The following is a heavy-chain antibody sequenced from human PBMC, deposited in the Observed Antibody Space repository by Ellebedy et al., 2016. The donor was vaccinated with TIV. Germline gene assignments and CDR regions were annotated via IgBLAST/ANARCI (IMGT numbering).Heavy chain of an antibody. D-gene: IGHD3-10*01. CDR3: ARFSRGSPFADYLYFMDV. V-gene: IGHV3-21*01. Sequence: PGGSLRLSFAASGFAYGGFAMNWVRQAPGKGLEGVSSISYTGVEVFYADSVKGRFTISRDNAMKSLYLHINSLSVEDTAVYYCARFSRGSPFADYLYFMDVWGKGITVIVSS. J-gene: IGHJ6*03. CDR1: GFAYGGFA. CDR2: ISYTGVEV.